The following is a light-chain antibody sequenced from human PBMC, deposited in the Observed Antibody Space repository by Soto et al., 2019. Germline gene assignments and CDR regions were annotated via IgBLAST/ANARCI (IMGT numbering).Light chain of an antibody. Sequence: QSVLTQPASVSGSPGQSITISFTGTSSDVGSYNLVSWYQQHPGKAPKLMIYEGSKRPSGVSNRFSGSKSGNTASLTISGLQAEDEADYYCCSYAGSRTYVFGTGTKLTVL. J-gene: IGLJ1*01. CDR3: CSYAGSRTYV. CDR1: SSDVGSYNL. CDR2: EGS. V-gene: IGLV2-23*01.